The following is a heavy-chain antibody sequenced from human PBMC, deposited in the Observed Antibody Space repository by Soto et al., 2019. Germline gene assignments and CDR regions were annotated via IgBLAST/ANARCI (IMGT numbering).Heavy chain of an antibody. V-gene: IGHV3-72*01. J-gene: IGHJ3*02. Sequence: EVQLVESGGGLVQPGGSLRLSCTASGFTFSDHYMDWVRQAPGKGLEWLGRTRNKANSYTTAYAASVKGRFTISRDESKNSLYLEMDSLKTEDTGVYYCARGRVLRVLEWLDALDIWGQGTIVTVSS. D-gene: IGHD3-3*01. CDR1: GFTFSDHY. CDR2: TRNKANSYTT. CDR3: ARGRVLRVLEWLDALDI.